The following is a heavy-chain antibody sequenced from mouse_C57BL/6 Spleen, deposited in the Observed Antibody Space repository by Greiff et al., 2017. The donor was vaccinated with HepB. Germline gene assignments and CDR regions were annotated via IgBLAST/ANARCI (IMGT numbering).Heavy chain of an antibody. V-gene: IGHV1-62-2*01. CDR1: GYTFTEYT. Sequence: VQLQESGAELVKPGASVKLSCKASGYTFTEYTIHWVKQRSGQGLEWIGWFYPGSGSIKYNEKFKDNATLTADKSSSTVYMELSRLTSEDSAVYFCARHEEDYYGSSYGAWFAYWGQGTLVTVSA. CDR2: FYPGSGSI. J-gene: IGHJ3*01. CDR3: ARHEEDYYGSSYGAWFAY. D-gene: IGHD1-1*01.